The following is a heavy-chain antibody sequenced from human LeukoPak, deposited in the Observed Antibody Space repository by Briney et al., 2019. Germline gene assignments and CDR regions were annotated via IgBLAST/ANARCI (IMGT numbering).Heavy chain of an antibody. CDR1: GFTFNNYG. CDR3: ARVERGCWDY. J-gene: IGHJ4*02. Sequence: PGGSLRLSCAASGFTFNNYGMHWVRQAPGKGLEWVAVISYDGPNKYYADSVKGRFTISRDNAKKSLYLQMNSLRAEDTAVYYCARVERGCWDYWGQGTLVTVSS. D-gene: IGHD3-16*01. V-gene: IGHV3-30*03. CDR2: ISYDGPNK.